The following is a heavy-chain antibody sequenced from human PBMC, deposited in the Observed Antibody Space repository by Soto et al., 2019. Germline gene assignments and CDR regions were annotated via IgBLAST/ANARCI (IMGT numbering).Heavy chain of an antibody. CDR3: ARDTPHRWDSSDSDP. Sequence: QVQLVQSGAEVKKPGASVKVSCKTSGYSFTTYGISWVRQAPGQGLEWMGWISSYNGKTNYAQKHQGRLTMTTDTATSTVYMELRSLTSDDTAVYYCARDTPHRWDSSDSDPWGQGTLVTVSS. CDR1: GYSFTTYG. D-gene: IGHD3-22*01. V-gene: IGHV1-18*01. J-gene: IGHJ5*02. CDR2: ISSYNGKT.